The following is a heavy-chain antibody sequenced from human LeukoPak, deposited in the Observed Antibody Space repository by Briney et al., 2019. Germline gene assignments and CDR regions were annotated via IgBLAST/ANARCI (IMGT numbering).Heavy chain of an antibody. V-gene: IGHV3-7*03. J-gene: IGHJ6*04. CDR1: GLTFSSYW. CDR3: ARDIYGMDV. Sequence: GGSLRLSFAASGLTFSSYWMSWVRQAPGKGLEWVANIKQDGSEKYYVDSVKGRFTISRDNAKNSLYLQMNSLRAEDTAVYYCARDIYGMDVWGKGTTVTVSS. CDR2: IKQDGSEK.